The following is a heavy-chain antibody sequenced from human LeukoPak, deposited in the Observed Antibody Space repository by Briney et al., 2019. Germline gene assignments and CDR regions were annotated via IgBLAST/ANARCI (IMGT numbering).Heavy chain of an antibody. CDR2: ISSSGSTI. V-gene: IGHV3-48*03. Sequence: GGSLRLSCAASGFTFSSYELNWVRQAPGKGLEWVSYISSSGSTIYYAESVKGRFTISRDNAKNSLYLQMNSLRAEDTAMYHCATSRSFTTVREFDHWGQGTLVTVSS. J-gene: IGHJ4*02. CDR1: GFTFSSYE. CDR3: ATSRSFTTVREFDH. D-gene: IGHD4-17*01.